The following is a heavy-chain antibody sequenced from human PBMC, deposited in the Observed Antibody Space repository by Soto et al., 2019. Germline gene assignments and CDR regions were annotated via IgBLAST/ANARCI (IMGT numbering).Heavy chain of an antibody. CDR2: ISAYNGNT. CDR3: ARGQSYYYDSSGYPTHSYYGMGV. D-gene: IGHD3-22*01. J-gene: IGHJ6*02. V-gene: IGHV1-18*01. Sequence: ASVKVSCKASGYTFTSYGISWVRQAPGQGLEWMGWISAYNGNTNYAQKLQGRVTMTTDTSTSTAYMELRSLRSDDTAVYYCARGQSYYYDSSGYPTHSYYGMGVWGQGTTVTVSS. CDR1: GYTFTSYG.